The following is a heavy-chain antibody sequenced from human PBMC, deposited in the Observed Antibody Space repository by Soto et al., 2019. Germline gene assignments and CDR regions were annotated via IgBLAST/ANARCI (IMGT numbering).Heavy chain of an antibody. CDR2: IYYSGST. CDR1: GGSISSSSYY. J-gene: IGHJ4*02. CDR3: ARHMDYDFWSGYYDY. V-gene: IGHV4-39*01. Sequence: SETLSLTCTVSGGSISSSSYYWGWIRQPPGKGLEWIGSIYYSGSTYYNPSLKSRVTISVDTSKNQFSLKLSSVTAADTAVYYCARHMDYDFWSGYYDYWGQGTLVTVS. D-gene: IGHD3-3*01.